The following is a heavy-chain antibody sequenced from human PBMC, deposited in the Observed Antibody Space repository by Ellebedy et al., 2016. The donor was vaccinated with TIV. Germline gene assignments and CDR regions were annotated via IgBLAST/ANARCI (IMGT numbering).Heavy chain of an antibody. CDR3: ARGGWLRFGSIRYLNY. D-gene: IGHD5-12*01. CDR1: GHTFANYY. J-gene: IGHJ4*02. CDR2: INPSGGST. V-gene: IGHV1-46*01. Sequence: ASVKVSCKASGHTFANYYIHWVRQAPGQGLEWMGIINPSGGSTSYAQRFQGRVSMTRDTSTSTVYMELNSLRSEDTAVYYCARGGWLRFGSIRYLNYWGQGTLVTVSS.